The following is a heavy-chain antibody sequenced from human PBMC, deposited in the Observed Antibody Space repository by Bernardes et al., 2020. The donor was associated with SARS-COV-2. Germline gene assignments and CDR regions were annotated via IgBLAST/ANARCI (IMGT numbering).Heavy chain of an antibody. D-gene: IGHD3-3*01. CDR3: AKDHHSIYDFWSGYVAYYYYGVDV. V-gene: IGHV3-23*01. CDR2: ISVSGGNT. CDR1: GFSLRRYA. J-gene: IGHJ6*02. Sequence: GFLSPSRAASGFSLRRYAMTWVRPAPGKGLEWVSGISVSGGNTHYADSVKGRFTISRDNSKSTLYLQINSLRAEDTAVYYCAKDHHSIYDFWSGYVAYYYYGVDVWGQGTTVTVSS.